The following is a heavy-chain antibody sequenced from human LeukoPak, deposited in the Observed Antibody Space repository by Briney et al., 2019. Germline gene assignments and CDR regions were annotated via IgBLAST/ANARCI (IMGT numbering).Heavy chain of an antibody. CDR1: QLSVVNNY. D-gene: IGHD5-24*01. V-gene: IGHV3-66*01. J-gene: IGHJ4*02. CDR2: IYSGGST. Sequence: GGALTVSCVASQLSVVNNYMTEVRQAPAKGLDGVALIYSGGSTYYADSVKGRFTISRDNSKNTLYLQINSLRAEDTAVYYCARNFRDGYNNSFDYWGQGTLVTVSS. CDR3: ARNFRDGYNNSFDY.